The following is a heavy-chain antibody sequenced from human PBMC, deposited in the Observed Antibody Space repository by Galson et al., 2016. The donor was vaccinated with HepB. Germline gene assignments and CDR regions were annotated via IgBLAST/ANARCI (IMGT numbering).Heavy chain of an antibody. CDR2: ISRSGDST. J-gene: IGHJ6*03. Sequence: SLRLSCAGSGFTFSRYGMTWVRQAPGKGLEVVSSISRSGDSTDYADSVKGRFTISRDNSKNTLSLQMNSLRAEDTAGYYCVQGSTAPAVWGRGTTVTVS. V-gene: IGHV3-23*01. D-gene: IGHD1-26*01. CDR1: GFTFSRYG. CDR3: VQGSTAPAV.